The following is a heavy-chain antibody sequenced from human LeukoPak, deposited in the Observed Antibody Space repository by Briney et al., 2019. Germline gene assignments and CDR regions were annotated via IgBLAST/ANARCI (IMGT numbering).Heavy chain of an antibody. CDR1: GFTFSSYA. CDR3: AKGSITSLRPPQDWFDP. CDR2: ISGSGGST. J-gene: IGHJ5*02. Sequence: GGSLRLSCAASGFTFSSYAMSWVRQAPGKGLEWVSAISGSGGSTYYADSVKGRFTISRDNSKNTLYLQMNSLRAEDTAVYYCAKGSITSLRPPQDWFDPWGQGTLVTVSS. V-gene: IGHV3-23*01. D-gene: IGHD3-10*01.